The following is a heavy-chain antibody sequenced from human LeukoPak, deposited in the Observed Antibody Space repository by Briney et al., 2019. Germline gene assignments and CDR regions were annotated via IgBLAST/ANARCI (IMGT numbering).Heavy chain of an antibody. J-gene: IGHJ4*02. CDR3: ARLWYYGSGSPTFDF. D-gene: IGHD3-10*01. Sequence: SETLSLTCTVSGGSISSSSFYWGWIRQPPGKGLEWIASIYYNGNTYYNPSLKSRVTISVDKSKNQFSLKLASVTAADTAVYYCARLWYYGSGSPTFDFRGQGTLVTVSS. CDR1: GGSISSSSFY. V-gene: IGHV4-39*01. CDR2: IYYNGNT.